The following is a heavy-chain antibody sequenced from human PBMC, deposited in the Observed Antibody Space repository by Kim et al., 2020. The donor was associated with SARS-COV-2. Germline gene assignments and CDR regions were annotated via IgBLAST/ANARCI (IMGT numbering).Heavy chain of an antibody. V-gene: IGHV1-18*01. J-gene: IGHJ6*02. Sequence: ASVKVSCKASGYTFTSYGISWVRQAPGQGLEWMGWISAYNGNTNYAQKLQGRVTMTTDTSTSTAYMELRSLRSDDTAVYYCARDQGIAARKSSKRNYYYGMDVWGQGTTVTVSS. CDR2: ISAYNGNT. CDR1: GYTFTSYG. D-gene: IGHD6-6*01. CDR3: ARDQGIAARKSSKRNYYYGMDV.